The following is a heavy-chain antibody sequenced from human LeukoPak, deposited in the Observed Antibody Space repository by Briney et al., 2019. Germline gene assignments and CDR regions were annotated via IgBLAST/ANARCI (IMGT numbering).Heavy chain of an antibody. Sequence: GGSLGLSCAASGLAFSSYAMSWARQAPGKGLEWVSTISVASNTFYADSVKGRFTISRDNSRNTVYLQMTSLRADDTAVYYCADYGVSGVRNNFYWGQGTLVTVSS. J-gene: IGHJ4*02. CDR3: ADYGVSGVRNNFY. CDR1: GLAFSSYA. V-gene: IGHV3-23*01. CDR2: ISVASNT. D-gene: IGHD3-3*01.